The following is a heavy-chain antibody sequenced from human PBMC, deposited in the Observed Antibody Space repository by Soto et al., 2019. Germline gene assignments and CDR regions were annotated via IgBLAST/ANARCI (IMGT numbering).Heavy chain of an antibody. CDR3: ATRSIAPAGYYSHPGMDV. V-gene: IGHV1-18*01. Sequence: ASVKVSCKGSGYTFTSYVLSWVRQAPGQGLEWIGWISAYNGNTNHAKNLQGRVTMTTDKSPTTAYMELRSLRYDDTAVYYRATRSIAPAGYYSHPGMDVWG. D-gene: IGHD6-13*01. J-gene: IGHJ6*02. CDR1: GYTFTSYV. CDR2: ISAYNGNT.